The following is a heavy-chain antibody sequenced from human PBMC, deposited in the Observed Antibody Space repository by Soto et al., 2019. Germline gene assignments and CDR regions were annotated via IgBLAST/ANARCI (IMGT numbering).Heavy chain of an antibody. D-gene: IGHD6-13*01. CDR3: ARSLLTSSWYAGS. CDR1: GYSISSGYY. Sequence: SETLSLTCVVSGYSISSGYYWGWIRQPPGKGLEWIGSIYHSGTTYYNPSLKSRVTISLDMSRNQFSLKLTSVTAADTAVYYCARSLLTSSWYAGSWGQGTLVTVSS. V-gene: IGHV4-38-2*01. CDR2: IYHSGTT. J-gene: IGHJ5*02.